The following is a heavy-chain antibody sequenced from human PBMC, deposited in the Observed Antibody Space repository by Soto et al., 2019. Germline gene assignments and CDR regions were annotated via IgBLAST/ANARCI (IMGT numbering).Heavy chain of an antibody. J-gene: IGHJ6*02. CDR2: IYYSGST. V-gene: IGHV4-30-4*01. D-gene: IGHD1-26*01. CDR3: ARDMRSGSYGYYYYYGMDV. Sequence: LSLTCTVSGGSISSGDYYWSWIRQPPGKGLEWIGYIYYSGSTYYNPSLKSRVTISVDTSKNQFSLKLSSVTAADTAVYYCARDMRSGSYGYYYYYGMDVWGQGTTVTVSS. CDR1: GGSISSGDYY.